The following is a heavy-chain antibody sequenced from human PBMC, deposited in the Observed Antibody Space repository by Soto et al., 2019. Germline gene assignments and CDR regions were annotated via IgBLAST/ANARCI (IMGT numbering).Heavy chain of an antibody. CDR2: ISSGSKTI. CDR1: GFTFSSYS. Sequence: PGGSLRLSCAASGFTFSSYSVNWVRQAPGKGLEWVSYISSGSKTIFYADSVKGRFTVSRDNAKNSQYLQMNSLRDEDTAVYYCAREDILGARTFDYWGQGNLVTVSS. D-gene: IGHD1-26*01. V-gene: IGHV3-48*02. CDR3: AREDILGARTFDY. J-gene: IGHJ4*02.